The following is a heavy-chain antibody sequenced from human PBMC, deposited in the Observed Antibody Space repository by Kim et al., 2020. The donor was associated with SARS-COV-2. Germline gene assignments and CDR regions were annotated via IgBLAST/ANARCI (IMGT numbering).Heavy chain of an antibody. CDR3: TKGTPGSTSDDAFDI. D-gene: IGHD2-2*01. J-gene: IGHJ3*02. Sequence: ADSVKGRFTISRDNSEDTLYRQMNSRRVEDTAMYYCTKGTPGSTSDDAFDIWGQGTMVTVSS. V-gene: IGHV3-23*01.